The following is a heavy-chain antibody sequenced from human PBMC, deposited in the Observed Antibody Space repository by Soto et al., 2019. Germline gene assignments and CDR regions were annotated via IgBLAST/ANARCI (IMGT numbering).Heavy chain of an antibody. J-gene: IGHJ4*02. V-gene: IGHV4-34*01. CDR2: INHIGST. Sequence: WTWIRQPPGTGLEWIGEINHIGSTNYNPSLNSRVTISGDTSNNQFSLKLTSVNAADTAVYYCARDKSTGLFDYWGQGTLVTVSS. CDR3: ARDKSTGLFDY. D-gene: IGHD2-8*02.